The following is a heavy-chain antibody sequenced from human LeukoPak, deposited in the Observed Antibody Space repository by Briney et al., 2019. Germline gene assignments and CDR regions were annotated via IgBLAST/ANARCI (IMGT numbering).Heavy chain of an antibody. D-gene: IGHD3-10*02. CDR2: ISGSGGST. CDR3: AKDRTIFGEYYFDY. J-gene: IGHJ4*01. Sequence: GGSLRLSCAASGFTLSSYWMSWVRQAPGKGPEWVSAISGSGGSTYYADSVKGRFTISRDNSKNTLYLQMNSLRAEDTAVYYCAKDRTIFGEYYFDYWGHGTLVTVSS. CDR1: GFTLSSYW. V-gene: IGHV3-23*01.